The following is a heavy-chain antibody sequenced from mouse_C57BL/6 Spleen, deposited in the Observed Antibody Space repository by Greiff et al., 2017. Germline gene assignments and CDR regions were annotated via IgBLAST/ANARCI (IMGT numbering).Heavy chain of an antibody. CDR3: ARDYDYDVFFAY. D-gene: IGHD2-4*01. J-gene: IGHJ3*01. Sequence: VQLQQSGPELVKPGASVKISCKASGYAFSSSWMNWVKQRPGKGLEWIGRIYPGDGDTNYNGKFKGKATLTADKSSSTAYMQLSSLTSEDSAVYFCARDYDYDVFFAYWGQGTLVTVSA. CDR1: GYAFSSSW. CDR2: IYPGDGDT. V-gene: IGHV1-82*01.